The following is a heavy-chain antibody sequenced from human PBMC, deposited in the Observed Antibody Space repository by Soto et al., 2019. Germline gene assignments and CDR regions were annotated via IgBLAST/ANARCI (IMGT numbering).Heavy chain of an antibody. CDR2: ISGSDAIP. D-gene: IGHD1-26*01. Sequence: GGSLRLSCAASGFTVTNSAMNWVRQVPGKGLEWVSSISGSDAIPHYADSVKGRFSIFRDESNNTLYLQMNSLRAEDTAVYFCGVGRTPYYFDYWGQGALVTVSS. CDR1: GFTVTNSA. CDR3: GVGRTPYYFDY. V-gene: IGHV3-23*01. J-gene: IGHJ4*02.